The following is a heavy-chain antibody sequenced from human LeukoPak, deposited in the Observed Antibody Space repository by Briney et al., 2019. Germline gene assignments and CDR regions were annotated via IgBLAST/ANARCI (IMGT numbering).Heavy chain of an antibody. Sequence: PGGSLRLSCAASGFTFSSYAMHWVRQAPGKGLEWVAVISYDGSNKYYADSVKGRFTIFRDNSKNTLYLQMNSLRAEDTAVYYCARGTALIAGRFDPWGQGTLVTVSS. CDR1: GFTFSSYA. CDR2: ISYDGSNK. J-gene: IGHJ5*02. CDR3: ARGTALIAGRFDP. V-gene: IGHV3-30-3*01. D-gene: IGHD1-14*01.